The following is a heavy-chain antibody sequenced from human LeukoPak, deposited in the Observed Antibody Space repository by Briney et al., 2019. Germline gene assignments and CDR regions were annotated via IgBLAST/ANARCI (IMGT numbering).Heavy chain of an antibody. CDR3: ASRTTVTDADGFDI. CDR1: ESTVNSNY. J-gene: IGHJ3*02. Sequence: GGSLRLSCAASESTVNSNYMIWVRQAPGKGLEWVSLIYSGGSTYNADSVKDRFTISRDNSKNTVYLQMNSLRAEDTAAYYCASRTTVTDADGFDIWGQGTMVTVSS. CDR2: IYSGGST. V-gene: IGHV3-66*01. D-gene: IGHD4-17*01.